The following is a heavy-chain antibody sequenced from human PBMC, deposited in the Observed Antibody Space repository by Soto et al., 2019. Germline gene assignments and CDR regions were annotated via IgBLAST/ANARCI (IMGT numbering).Heavy chain of an antibody. CDR3: ARVSYYDSSGSF. D-gene: IGHD3-22*01. CDR2: ISYDGSNK. CDR1: GLTVRSYA. V-gene: IGHV3-30-3*01. Sequence: GGSMRLSCAASGLTVRSYAMHGVRKAPGKGLEWVAVISYDGSNKYYADSVKGRFTISRDNSKNTLYLQMNSLRAEDTAVYYCARVSYYDSSGSFWGQGTMVSVSS. J-gene: IGHJ3*01.